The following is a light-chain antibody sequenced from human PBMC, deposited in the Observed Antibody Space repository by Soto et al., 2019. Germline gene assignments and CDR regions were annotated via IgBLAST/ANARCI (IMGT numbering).Light chain of an antibody. CDR1: RSDVGSYNL. Sequence: QSALTQPASVSGSPGQSITISCTGTRSDVGSYNLVSWYQQHPGKSPKLMIYEGSKRPSGVSNRFSGSKSGNTASLTISGRQAEDEADYYCCSYAGSSTLGVFGGGTTLTAL. J-gene: IGLJ2*01. CDR3: CSYAGSSTLGV. CDR2: EGS. V-gene: IGLV2-23*03.